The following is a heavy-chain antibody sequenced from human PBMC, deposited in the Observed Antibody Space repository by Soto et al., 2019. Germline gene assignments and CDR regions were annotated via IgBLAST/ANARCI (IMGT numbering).Heavy chain of an antibody. CDR3: ARAHYGDYGYGMDV. Sequence: PSETLSLTCAVSGGSISSGGYSWSWIRQPPGKGLEWIGYIYHSGSTYHNPSLKSRVTISVDRSKNQFSLKLSSVTAADTAVYYCARAHYGDYGYGMDVWGQGTTVTVSS. V-gene: IGHV4-30-2*01. CDR1: GGSISSGGYS. J-gene: IGHJ6*02. CDR2: IYHSGST. D-gene: IGHD4-17*01.